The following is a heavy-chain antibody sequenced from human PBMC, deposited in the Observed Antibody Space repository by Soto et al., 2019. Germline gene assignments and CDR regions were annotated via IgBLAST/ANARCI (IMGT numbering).Heavy chain of an antibody. J-gene: IGHJ6*02. D-gene: IGHD2-2*01. CDR1: GFTFSSYA. CDR3: AKVYCSSTSCQKSYYYYGMDV. V-gene: IGHV3-23*01. Sequence: GGSLRLSCAASGFTFSSYAMSWVRQAPGKGLEWVSAISGSGGSTYYADSVKGRFTISRDNSKNTLYLQMNSLRAEDTAVYYCAKVYCSSTSCQKSYYYYGMDVWGQGTTVTVSS. CDR2: ISGSGGST.